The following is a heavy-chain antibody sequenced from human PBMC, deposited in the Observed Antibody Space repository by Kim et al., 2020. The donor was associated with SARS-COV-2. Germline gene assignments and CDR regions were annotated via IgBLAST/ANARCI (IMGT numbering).Heavy chain of an antibody. CDR1: GFTFSSYG. CDR3: ARDSGGYYGSGSYYQLAYYFDY. CDR2: IWYDGSNK. D-gene: IGHD3-10*01. V-gene: IGHV3-33*01. J-gene: IGHJ4*02. Sequence: GGSLRLSCAASGFTFSSYGMHWVRQAPGKGLEWVAVIWYDGSNKYYADSVKGRFTISRDNSKNTLYLQMNSLRAEDTAVYYCARDSGGYYGSGSYYQLAYYFDYWGQGTLVTVSS.